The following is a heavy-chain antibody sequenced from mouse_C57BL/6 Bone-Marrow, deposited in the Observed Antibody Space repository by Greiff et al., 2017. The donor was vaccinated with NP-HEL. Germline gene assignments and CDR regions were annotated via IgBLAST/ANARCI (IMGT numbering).Heavy chain of an antibody. J-gene: IGHJ3*01. CDR2: IYPGDGDT. CDR3: ARSIYYDYDYAY. D-gene: IGHD2-4*01. Sequence: LKQSGPELVKPGASVKISCKASGYAFSSSWMNWVKQRPGKGLEWIGRIYPGDGDTNYNGKFKGKATLTADKSSSTAYMQLSSLTSEDSAVYFCARSIYYDYDYAYWGQGTLVTVSA. V-gene: IGHV1-82*01. CDR1: GYAFSSSW.